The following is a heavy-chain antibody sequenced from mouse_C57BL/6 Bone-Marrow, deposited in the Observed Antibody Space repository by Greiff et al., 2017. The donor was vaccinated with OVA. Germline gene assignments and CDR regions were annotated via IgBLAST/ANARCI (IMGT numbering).Heavy chain of an antibody. CDR1: GFSLTSYG. J-gene: IGHJ1*03. D-gene: IGHD2-4*01. CDR2: IWSGGST. CDR3: ARYLIYDYDWYFDV. V-gene: IGHV2-2*01. Sequence: VQRVESGPGLVQPSQSLSITCTVSGFSLTSYGVHWVRQSPGKGLEWLGVIWSGGSTDYNAAFISRLSISKDNSKSQVFFKMNSLQADDTAIYYCARYLIYDYDWYFDVWGTGTTVTVSS.